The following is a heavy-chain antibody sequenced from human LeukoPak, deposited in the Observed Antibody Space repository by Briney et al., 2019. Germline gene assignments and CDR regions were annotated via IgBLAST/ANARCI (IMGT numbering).Heavy chain of an antibody. J-gene: IGHJ6*02. V-gene: IGHV3-30*03. CDR2: ISYDGSNK. Sequence: GGSLRLSCAASGFIFSSYSMNWVRQAPGQGLEWVAVISYDGSNKYYADSVKGRFTISRDNSKNTLYLQMSSLRAEDTAVYYCARPRGVPPGGYCGSYYYGMDVWGQGTTVTVSS. CDR1: GFIFSSYS. D-gene: IGHD5-12*01. CDR3: ARPRGVPPGGYCGSYYYGMDV.